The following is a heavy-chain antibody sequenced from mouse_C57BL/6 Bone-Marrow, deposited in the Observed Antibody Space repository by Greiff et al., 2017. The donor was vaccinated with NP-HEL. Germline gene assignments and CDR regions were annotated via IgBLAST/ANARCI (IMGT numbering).Heavy chain of an antibody. CDR3: ARKGVYYGYYRDAMDC. V-gene: IGHV1-7*01. CDR2: INPSGGYT. D-gene: IGHD2-3*01. Sequence: QVQLQQSGAELAKPGASVKLSCKASGYTFTSYWMHWVKQRPGQGLEWIGNINPSGGYTKYIQKFKDKAILTADKASSTSYMQMSSLTSEDSAVYYCARKGVYYGYYRDAMDCWGKVTSVTVSS. CDR1: GYTFTSYW. J-gene: IGHJ4*01.